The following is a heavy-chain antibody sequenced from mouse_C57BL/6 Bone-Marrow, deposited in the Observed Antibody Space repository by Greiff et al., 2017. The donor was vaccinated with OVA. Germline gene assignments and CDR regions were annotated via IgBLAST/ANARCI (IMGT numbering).Heavy chain of an antibody. Sequence: EVQLQQSGPELVKPGASVKISCKASGYTFTDYYMNWVKQSHGKSLEWIGDINPNNGGTSYNQKFKGKATLTVDKSSSTAYMELRSLTSEDSAVYYCAREGYDATIYAMDYWGQGTSVTVSS. CDR3: AREGYDATIYAMDY. J-gene: IGHJ4*01. D-gene: IGHD2-2*01. CDR1: GYTFTDYY. V-gene: IGHV1-26*01. CDR2: INPNNGGT.